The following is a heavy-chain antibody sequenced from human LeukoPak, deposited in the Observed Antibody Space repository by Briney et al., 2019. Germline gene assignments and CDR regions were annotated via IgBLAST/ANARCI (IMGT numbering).Heavy chain of an antibody. V-gene: IGHV1-2*02. CDR1: GYTFTGYY. Sequence: GASVKVSCKASGYTFTGYYMHWVRQAPGQGLEWMGWINPNSGGTNYAQKFQGRVTMTRDTSISTAYMELSRLRSDDTAVYYCARVDDFWSGYYLNGELFDYWGQGTLVTVSS. CDR2: INPNSGGT. D-gene: IGHD3-3*01. CDR3: ARVDDFWSGYYLNGELFDY. J-gene: IGHJ4*02.